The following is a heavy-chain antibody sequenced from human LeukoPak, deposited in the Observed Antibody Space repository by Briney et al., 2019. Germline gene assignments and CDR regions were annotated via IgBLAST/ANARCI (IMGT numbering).Heavy chain of an antibody. D-gene: IGHD2-2*01. CDR3: AKDLAAAMFY. CDR2: ISYDGSNK. J-gene: IGHJ4*02. CDR1: GFTFSSYG. Sequence: GGSLRLSCAASGFTFSSYGMHWVRQAPGKGLEWVAVISYDGSNKYYADSVKSRFTISRDNSKNTLHLQMNSLRAEDTAVYYCAKDLAAAMFYWGQGTLVTVSS. V-gene: IGHV3-30*18.